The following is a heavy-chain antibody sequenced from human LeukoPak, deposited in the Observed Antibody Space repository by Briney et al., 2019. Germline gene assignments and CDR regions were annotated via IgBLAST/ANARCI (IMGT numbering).Heavy chain of an antibody. Sequence: GASVKVSCKASGGTFSSYTISWVRQAPGQGLEWMGRIIPILGIANYAQKFQGRVTITADKSTSTAYMELSSLRSEDTAVYYCARDSSNRWELPNWGQGTLVTVSS. D-gene: IGHD1-26*01. J-gene: IGHJ4*02. CDR2: IIPILGIA. CDR3: ARDSSNRWELPN. CDR1: GGTFSSYT. V-gene: IGHV1-69*04.